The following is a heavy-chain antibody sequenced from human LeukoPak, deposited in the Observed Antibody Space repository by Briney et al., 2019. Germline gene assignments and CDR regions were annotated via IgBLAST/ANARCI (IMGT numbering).Heavy chain of an antibody. D-gene: IGHD3-22*01. V-gene: IGHV1-69*01. CDR3: ARESTDYYDSSGYYYGPVY. CDR2: IIPIFGTA. J-gene: IGHJ4*02. CDR1: GGTFSSYA. Sequence: SVKVSCTASGGTFSSYAISWVRQAPGQGLEWMGGIIPIFGTANYAQKFQGRVTITADESTSTAYMELSNLRSEDTAVYYCARESTDYYDSSGYYYGPVYWGQGTLVTVSS.